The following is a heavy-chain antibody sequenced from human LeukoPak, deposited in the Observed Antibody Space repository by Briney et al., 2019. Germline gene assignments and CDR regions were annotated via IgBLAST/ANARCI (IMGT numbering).Heavy chain of an antibody. CDR2: ISGSGGTT. Sequence: GGSLRLSCAASGFTFSSYVMTWVRQAPGKGLEWVSVISGSGGTTYYADSVKGRFTISRDNAKNSLYLQMNSLRAEDTAVYYCARKIASAGDYYFDYWGQGTLVTVSS. D-gene: IGHD6-13*01. V-gene: IGHV3-23*01. J-gene: IGHJ4*02. CDR1: GFTFSSYV. CDR3: ARKIASAGDYYFDY.